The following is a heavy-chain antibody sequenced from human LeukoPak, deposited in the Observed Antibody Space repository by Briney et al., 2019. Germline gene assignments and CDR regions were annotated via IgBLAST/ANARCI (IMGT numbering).Heavy chain of an antibody. CDR1: GFTFSSYD. V-gene: IGHV3-13*01. CDR2: IGTAGDT. CDR3: ANGVQWLVEGNFDY. D-gene: IGHD6-19*01. Sequence: GGSLRLSCAASGFTFSSYDMHWVRQATGKGLEWVSAIGTAGDTYYPGSVKGRFTISRDDSKNTLYLQMNSLRAEDTAVYYCANGVQWLVEGNFDYWGQGTLVTVSS. J-gene: IGHJ4*02.